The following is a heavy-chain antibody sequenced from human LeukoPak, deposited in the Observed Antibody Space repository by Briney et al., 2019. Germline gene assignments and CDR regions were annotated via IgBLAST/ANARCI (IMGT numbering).Heavy chain of an antibody. CDR2: ISYDGKHK. D-gene: IGHD4-11*01. CDR3: AREDDDSNGIDV. J-gene: IGHJ6*02. Sequence: GGSLRLSCAASGFTFSNYAMEWVRQAPGKGLEWVAIISYDGKHKYYADSMKGRFTISRDNSKNTLYLQMNSLRAEDTAVYYCAREDDDSNGIDVWGHGTTVTVSS. CDR1: GFTFSNYA. V-gene: IGHV3-30*04.